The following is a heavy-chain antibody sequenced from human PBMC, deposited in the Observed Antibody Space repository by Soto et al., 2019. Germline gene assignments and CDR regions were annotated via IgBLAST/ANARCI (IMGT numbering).Heavy chain of an antibody. CDR3: ARDQVVRGYTCGLIAY. V-gene: IGHV3-30-3*01. CDR1: VFSFSSYA. Sequence: QVQLVESGGGVVQPGRSLRLSCAASVFSFSSYALHWVRQAPGKGLEWVALISYDGSNQYYADSVKGRFTISRDNSNNTLYLQMNSLRPEDTAVYYCARDQVVRGYTCGLIAYWGQGTLVTVSS. J-gene: IGHJ4*02. CDR2: ISYDGSNQ. D-gene: IGHD5-12*01.